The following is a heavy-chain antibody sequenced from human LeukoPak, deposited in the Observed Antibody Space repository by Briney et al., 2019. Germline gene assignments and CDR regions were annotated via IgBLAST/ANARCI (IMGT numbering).Heavy chain of an antibody. CDR1: GFTFSSYS. Sequence: GGSLRLSCAASGFTFSSYSMNWVRQAPGKGLEWVSSISSSSSYIYYADSVKGRFTISRDNAKNSLYLQMNSLRAEDTAVYYCARAHPQVYYFDYWGQGTLVTVSS. CDR3: ARAHPQVYYFDY. CDR2: ISSSSSYI. V-gene: IGHV3-21*01. J-gene: IGHJ4*02.